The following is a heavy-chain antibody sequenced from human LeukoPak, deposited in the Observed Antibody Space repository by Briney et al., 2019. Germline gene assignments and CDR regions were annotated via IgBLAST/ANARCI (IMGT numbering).Heavy chain of an antibody. Sequence: GGSLRLSCAASGFTFNTYEMIWVRQAPGKGLEWISYISSSGSLMYYADSVKGRFTTSRDSAKNSVYLQLTSLRADDTAVYYCARDSLHDYGGTGYGYYFDYWGQGTLVTVSS. J-gene: IGHJ4*02. CDR2: ISSSGSLM. CDR1: GFTFNTYE. CDR3: ARDSLHDYGGTGYGYYFDY. V-gene: IGHV3-48*03. D-gene: IGHD3-9*01.